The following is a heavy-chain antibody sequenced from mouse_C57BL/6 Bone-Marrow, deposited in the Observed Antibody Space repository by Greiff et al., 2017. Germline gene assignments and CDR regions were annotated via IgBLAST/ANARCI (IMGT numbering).Heavy chain of an antibody. J-gene: IGHJ4*01. CDR3: VGAYCSNAYAMDY. CDR2: IDPSDSDT. V-gene: IGHV1-50*01. CDR1: GYTFTSYW. Sequence: QVQLKQPGPELVKPGASVKLSCKASGYTFTSYWMQWVKQRPGQGLEWIGEIDPSDSDTNYNQKFKGKATLTVDTSSGTAYMPLRSLTSEDSAVFYCVGAYCSNAYAMDYWGQGTSVTVSS. D-gene: IGHD2-5*01.